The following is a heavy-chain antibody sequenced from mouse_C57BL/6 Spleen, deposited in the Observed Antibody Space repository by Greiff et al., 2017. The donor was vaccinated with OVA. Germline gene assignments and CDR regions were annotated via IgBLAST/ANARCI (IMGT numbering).Heavy chain of an antibody. V-gene: IGHV5-4*01. CDR3: ARDKEFITTVVGYFDV. Sequence: EVKLMESGGGLVKPGGSLKLSCAASGFTFSSYAMSWVRQTPEKRLEWVATISDGGSYTYYPDNVKGRFTISRDNAKNNLYLQMSHLKSEDTAMYYCARDKEFITTVVGYFDVWGTGTTVTVSS. CDR1: GFTFSSYA. D-gene: IGHD1-1*01. J-gene: IGHJ1*03. CDR2: ISDGGSYT.